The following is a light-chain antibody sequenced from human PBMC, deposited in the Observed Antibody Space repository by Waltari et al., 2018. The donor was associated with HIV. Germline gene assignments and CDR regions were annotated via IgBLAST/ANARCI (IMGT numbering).Light chain of an antibody. CDR1: QSISRY. Sequence: DIQMTQSPSSLSASVGDRVTITCRASQSISRYLNWYQQKPGKAPKLLTYAASSLQSEVRTRFSGSGAVTDFTLTISSLQPEEFATYYCQQSYSTLWTFGQGTRVEIK. CDR3: QQSYSTLWT. V-gene: IGKV1-39*01. J-gene: IGKJ1*01. CDR2: AAS.